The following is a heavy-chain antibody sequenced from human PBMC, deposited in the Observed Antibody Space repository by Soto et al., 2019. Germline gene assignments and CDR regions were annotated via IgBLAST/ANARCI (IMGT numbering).Heavy chain of an antibody. CDR3: ARSQGSSTSLEIYYYYYYGMDV. CDR1: GGTFGSYA. D-gene: IGHD2-2*01. Sequence: QVQLVQAGAEVKKPGSSVKVSCKASGGTFGSYAISWVRQAPGQGLEWMGGIIPIPGTANYAQKFQGSVTIAADESTSTAYMELSSLRSEDTDVYYCARSQGSSTSLEIYYYYYYGMDVWGQGTTVTVSS. CDR2: IIPIPGTA. V-gene: IGHV1-69*01. J-gene: IGHJ6*02.